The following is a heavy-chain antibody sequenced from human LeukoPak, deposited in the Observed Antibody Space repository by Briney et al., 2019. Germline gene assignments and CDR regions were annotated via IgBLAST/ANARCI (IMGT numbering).Heavy chain of an antibody. CDR2: FDPEDGET. CDR3: ATRRVGATTFDY. J-gene: IGHJ4*02. CDR1: GYTLTELS. D-gene: IGHD1-26*01. Sequence: ASVKVSCKVSGYTLTELSMHWVRQAPGEGLEWMGGFDPEDGETIYAQKFQGRVTMTEDTSTDTAYMELSSLRSEDTAVYYCATRRVGATTFDYWGQGTLVTVSS. V-gene: IGHV1-24*01.